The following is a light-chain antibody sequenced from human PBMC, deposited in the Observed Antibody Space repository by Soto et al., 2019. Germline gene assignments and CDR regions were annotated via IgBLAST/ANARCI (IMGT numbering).Light chain of an antibody. V-gene: IGKV1-5*01. J-gene: IGKJ1*01. Sequence: DVQMTQSPSTLSASVGDRVTITCRASQSINNLLAWYQQKPGKAPKFLIYDVSTLESGVQSRFSGSGSGTEFTLTIRSLQPEDFATYYCQQYNSYSLTFGQGTKVDIK. CDR2: DVS. CDR3: QQYNSYSLT. CDR1: QSINNL.